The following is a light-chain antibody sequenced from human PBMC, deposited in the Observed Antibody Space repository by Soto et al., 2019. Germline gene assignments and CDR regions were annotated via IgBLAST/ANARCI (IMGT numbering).Light chain of an antibody. CDR1: QSVSSY. CDR3: QHRGT. CDR2: DAS. J-gene: IGKJ1*01. V-gene: IGKV3-11*01. Sequence: EIGLTQPPPTLSLSPGEGDILSCRASQSVSSYLAWYQQKPGQAPRLLIYDASNRATGIPARFSGSGSGTDFTLTISSLEPEDFAVYYCQHRGTFAQGTKVDIK.